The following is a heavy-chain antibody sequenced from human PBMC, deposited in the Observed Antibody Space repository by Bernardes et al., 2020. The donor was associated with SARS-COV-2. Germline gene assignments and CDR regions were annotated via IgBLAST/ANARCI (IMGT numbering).Heavy chain of an antibody. CDR3: SKNAKYSRSSMEV. Sequence: GGSLRLSCVASGFTFSQYAMTWVRQVPGKGLEWVSAISAIGGSTYYAESVKGRFTISRDNSRNTLYLEMRSLRADDTAVYYCSKNAKYSRSSMEVWGQGTTVTVS. CDR2: ISAIGGST. CDR1: GFTFSQYA. D-gene: IGHD6-6*01. J-gene: IGHJ6*02. V-gene: IGHV3-23*01.